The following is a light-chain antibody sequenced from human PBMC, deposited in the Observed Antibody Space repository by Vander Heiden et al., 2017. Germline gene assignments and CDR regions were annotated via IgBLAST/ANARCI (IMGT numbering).Light chain of an antibody. CDR2: DVS. CDR3: SSYTSSSAPYV. J-gene: IGLJ1*01. Sequence: QSALTLPPSVFRPPGQSITISCTGASSDLGGYNYVTWYQQRPGKAPKLMIYDVSNRPSGVSNRFSGSKSGNTASLTISGLQAEDEADYYCSSYTSSSAPYVFGTGTKVTVL. CDR1: SSDLGGYNY. V-gene: IGLV2-14*03.